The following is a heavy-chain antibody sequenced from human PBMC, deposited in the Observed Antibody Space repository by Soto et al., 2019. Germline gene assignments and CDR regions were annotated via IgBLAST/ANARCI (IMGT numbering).Heavy chain of an antibody. CDR1: GGTFSSFG. Sequence: QVQLVQSGAEVKTPGSSVKVSCRASGGTFSSFGFSWVRQAPGQGLEWMGGIIPTFGKPNYAQKFRGRLTIVADESTRTAYMELSSLGSEDTVVYYCAREPAARPWYFDYWGQGTLVTVSS. D-gene: IGHD6-6*01. J-gene: IGHJ4*02. V-gene: IGHV1-69*01. CDR2: IIPTFGKP. CDR3: AREPAARPWYFDY.